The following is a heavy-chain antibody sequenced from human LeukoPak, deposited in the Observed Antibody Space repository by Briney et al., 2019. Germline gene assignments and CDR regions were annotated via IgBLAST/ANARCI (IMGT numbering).Heavy chain of an antibody. J-gene: IGHJ4*02. Sequence: SETLSLTCTVSGGSISSSSYYWGWIRQPPGKGLEWIGSIYYSGSTYYNPSLKSRVTISVDTSKNQFSLKLSSVTAADTAVYYCARHSKIYGSGSYPGYWGQGTLVTVSS. CDR3: ARHSKIYGSGSYPGY. CDR2: IYYSGST. CDR1: GGSISSSSYY. D-gene: IGHD3-10*01. V-gene: IGHV4-39*01.